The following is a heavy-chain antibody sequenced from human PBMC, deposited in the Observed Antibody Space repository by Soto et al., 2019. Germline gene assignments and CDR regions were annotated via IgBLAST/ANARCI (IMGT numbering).Heavy chain of an antibody. D-gene: IGHD3-16*02. CDR1: GVSITNYY. Sequence: SETLSLTCIVSGVSITNYYWSWIRQPAGKGLEWIGRIYSSGRTNYNPSLKSRVTISADTSKNQFSLKLSSLTAADTAVYYCARVVSPVVFDIWGQGTMVTVSS. CDR3: ARVVSPVVFDI. CDR2: IYSSGRT. V-gene: IGHV4-4*07. J-gene: IGHJ3*02.